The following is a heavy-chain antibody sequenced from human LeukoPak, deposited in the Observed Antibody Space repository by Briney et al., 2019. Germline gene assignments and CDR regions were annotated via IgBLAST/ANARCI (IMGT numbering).Heavy chain of an antibody. CDR2: IRSKVYGGTT. CDR3: TRDPYYFDSSGYYHHAFDI. J-gene: IGHJ3*02. CDR1: GFTLRDYA. D-gene: IGHD3-22*01. Sequence: PGGSLRLSCTGFGFTLRDYAVSWVRQAPGKGLECIGFIRSKVYGGTTEYAASVKGRFTISRDDSKSIAYLQMNSLKTEDTAVYYCTRDPYYFDSSGYYHHAFDIWGQGTMVAVSS. V-gene: IGHV3-49*04.